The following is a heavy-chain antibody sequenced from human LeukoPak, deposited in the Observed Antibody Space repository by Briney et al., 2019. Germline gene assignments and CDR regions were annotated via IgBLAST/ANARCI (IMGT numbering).Heavy chain of an antibody. CDR2: IKQDGSEK. J-gene: IGHJ6*03. CDR3: ARDPNYDFWSGYYTGILNLYYYYYYYMDV. D-gene: IGHD3-3*01. Sequence: GGSLRLSCAASGFTFRSYWMSWVRQAPGKGLEWVANIKQDGSEKYYVDSVKGRFTISRDNAKNSLYLQMNSLRAEDTAVYYCARDPNYDFWSGYYTGILNLYYYYYYYMDVWGKGTTVTVSS. V-gene: IGHV3-7*01. CDR1: GFTFRSYW.